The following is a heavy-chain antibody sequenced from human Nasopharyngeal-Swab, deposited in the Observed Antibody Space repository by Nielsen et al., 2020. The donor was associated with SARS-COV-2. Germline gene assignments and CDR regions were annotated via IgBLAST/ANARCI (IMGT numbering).Heavy chain of an antibody. CDR3: AREPYYDSSGYYYSDAFDI. V-gene: IGHV1-18*01. CDR1: GYTFTSYG. J-gene: IGHJ3*02. D-gene: IGHD3-22*01. Sequence: ASVKVSCKASGYTFTSYGISWVRQAPGQGLEWMGWISAYNGNTNYAQKLQGRVTMATDTSTSTAYMELRSLRSDDTAVYYCAREPYYDSSGYYYSDAFDIWGQGTMDTVSS. CDR2: ISAYNGNT.